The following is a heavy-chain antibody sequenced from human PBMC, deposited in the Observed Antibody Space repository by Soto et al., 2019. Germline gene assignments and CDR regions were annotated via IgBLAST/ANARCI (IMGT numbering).Heavy chain of an antibody. CDR2: INPNSGGT. J-gene: IGHJ3*02. D-gene: IGHD3-9*01. V-gene: IGHV1-2*04. CDR1: GYTFTGYY. CDR3: ARDKGLYYDILTGSAPYDAFDI. Sequence: ASVKVSCKASGYTFTGYYMHWVRQAPGQGLEWMGWINPNSGGTNYAQKFQGWVTMTRDMSISTAYMELSRLRSDDTAVYYCARDKGLYYDILTGSAPYDAFDIWGQGTMVTVSS.